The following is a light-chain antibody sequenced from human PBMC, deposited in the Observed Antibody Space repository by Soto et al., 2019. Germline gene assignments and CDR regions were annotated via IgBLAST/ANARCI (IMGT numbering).Light chain of an antibody. CDR1: QSVGNN. CDR3: QQYNDWPPIT. V-gene: IGKV3-15*01. CDR2: YAS. J-gene: IGKJ5*01. Sequence: EIMMTQSPATLSVSPGERATLSCRASQSVGNNVAWYQQKLSQTPRLLIYYASTRATDIPDRFSGSGSGTEFTLTISSLQSEDFAVYYCQQYNDWPPITFGQGTRLEIK.